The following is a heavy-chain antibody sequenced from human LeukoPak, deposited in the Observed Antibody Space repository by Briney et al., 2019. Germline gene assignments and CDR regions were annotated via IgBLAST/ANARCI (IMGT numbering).Heavy chain of an antibody. CDR3: AKDQRFGDLDDY. D-gene: IGHD3-10*01. CDR2: ISGTGATT. V-gene: IGHV3-23*01. Sequence: GGSLRLSCAGSGFTFNNYAMSWVRQAPGKGLEWVSAISGTGATTYYADSVKGRFAISRDNSKNTLYLQMTSLRADDTAAYYCAKDQRFGDLDDYRGQGTLVTVSS. CDR1: GFTFNNYA. J-gene: IGHJ4*02.